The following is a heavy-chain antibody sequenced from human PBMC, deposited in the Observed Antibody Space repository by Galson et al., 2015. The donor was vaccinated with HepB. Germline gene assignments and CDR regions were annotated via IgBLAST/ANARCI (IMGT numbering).Heavy chain of an antibody. CDR3: ARIALTGSVADY. CDR1: GFSLSTSGMC. V-gene: IGHV2-70*11. Sequence: PALVKPTQTLTLTCTFSGFSLSTSGMCVSWIRQPPGKALEWLARIDWDDDKYYSTSLKTRLTISKDTSKNQVVLTMTNMDPVDTATYYCARIALTGSVADYWGQGTLVTVSS. J-gene: IGHJ4*02. CDR2: IDWDDDK. D-gene: IGHD3-9*01.